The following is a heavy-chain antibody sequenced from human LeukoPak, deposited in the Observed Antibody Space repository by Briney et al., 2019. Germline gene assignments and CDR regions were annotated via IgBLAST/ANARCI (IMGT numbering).Heavy chain of an antibody. CDR3: ARRWVTATNYYIDV. J-gene: IGHJ6*03. CDR1: GGSSMDYN. Sequence: SETLSLTCALYGGSSMDYNWSWIRQPPGKGLEWIGEINDSGRINYNPSLMSRVTISVDTSKNQFSLRLTSVTATDTAVYYCARRWVTATNYYIDVWGNGATVSVSS. CDR2: INDSGRI. V-gene: IGHV4-34*01. D-gene: IGHD6-13*01.